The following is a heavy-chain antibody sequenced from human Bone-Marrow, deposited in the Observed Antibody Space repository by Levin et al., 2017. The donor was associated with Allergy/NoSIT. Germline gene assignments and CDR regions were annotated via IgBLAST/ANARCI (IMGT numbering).Heavy chain of an antibody. CDR1: SVTFTNYS. D-gene: IGHD2-21*01. CDR2: ISFDGGKK. Sequence: LSLTCAASSVTFTNYSMHWVRQAPGKGLEWVAVISFDGGKKYYGDSVKGRFTISRDNAKNTLYLQMNSLRPEDTAIYYCARVEAFCGATSCYAMDVWGQGTMVTVSS. J-gene: IGHJ3*01. CDR3: ARVEAFCGATSCYAMDV. V-gene: IGHV3-30-3*01.